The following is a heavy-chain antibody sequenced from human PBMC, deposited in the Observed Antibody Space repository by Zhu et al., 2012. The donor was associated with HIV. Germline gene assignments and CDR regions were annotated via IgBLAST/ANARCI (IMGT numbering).Heavy chain of an antibody. Sequence: QVQLQESGPGLVKPSETLSLTCTVSGYSISSGYYWGWIRQSPGKGLEWIGSIYHSGSTYYNPSLKSRVTISVDTSKNQFSLKLSSVTAADTAVYYCARVSSSSGWFGYFDYWGQGTLVTVSS. CDR2: IYHSGST. CDR3: ARVSSSSGWFGYFDY. D-gene: IGHD6-19*01. J-gene: IGHJ4*02. V-gene: IGHV4-38-2*02. CDR1: GYSISSGYY.